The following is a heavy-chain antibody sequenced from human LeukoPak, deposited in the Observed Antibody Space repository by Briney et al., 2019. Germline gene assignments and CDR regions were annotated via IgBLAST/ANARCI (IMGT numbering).Heavy chain of an antibody. CDR1: GFTFSSYW. J-gene: IGHJ4*02. V-gene: IGHV3-74*03. CDR3: ARVSFCPRCHFDY. CDR2: ISPDGSSA. D-gene: IGHD2/OR15-2a*01. Sequence: GGSLRLSCAASGFTFSSYWMHWVRQAPGKGLVWVARISPDGSSALSADSVRGRFTISRDNADNTLYLQLNSLRAEDTAVYYCARVSFCPRCHFDYWGQGTLVTVSS.